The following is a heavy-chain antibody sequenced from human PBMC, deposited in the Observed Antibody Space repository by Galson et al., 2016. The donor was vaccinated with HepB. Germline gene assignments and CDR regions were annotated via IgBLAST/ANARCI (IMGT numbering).Heavy chain of an antibody. V-gene: IGHV1-69*10. CDR2: IIPILGTP. CDR3: ARRMTTVTSWSVDDFYYGMVG. Sequence: SVKVSCKASGGPFSSYAISWVRQAPGQGLEWMGGIIPILGTPNYSQKFQGRVTITADTSTSTAHMELSSLRSEDTAVYYCARRMTTVTSWSVDDFYYGMVGWGQGTTVTVSS. D-gene: IGHD4-17*01. J-gene: IGHJ6*02. CDR1: GGPFSSYA.